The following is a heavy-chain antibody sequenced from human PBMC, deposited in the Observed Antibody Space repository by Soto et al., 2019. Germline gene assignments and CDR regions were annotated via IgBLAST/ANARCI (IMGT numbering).Heavy chain of an antibody. D-gene: IGHD6-6*01. Sequence: SETLSLTCTVSGGSISSYYWSWIRQPPGKGLEWIGYVYYSGSTNYNPSLKSRVTISVDTSNNQFSLKLSSVTAADTAVYYCAWRYSSSDNYPLDDRGQGTLVTVSS. J-gene: IGHJ4*02. CDR2: VYYSGST. CDR1: GGSISSYY. V-gene: IGHV4-59*01. CDR3: AWRYSSSDNYPLDD.